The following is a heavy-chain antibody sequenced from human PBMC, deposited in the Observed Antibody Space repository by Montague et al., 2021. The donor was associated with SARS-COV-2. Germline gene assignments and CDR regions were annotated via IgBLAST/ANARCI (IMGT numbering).Heavy chain of an antibody. CDR1: GGSISSSSYY. D-gene: IGHD3-22*01. Sequence: SETLSLTCTVSGGSISSSSYYWGWIRQPPGKGLEWIGSIYYSGSTYYNPSLKSRVTISVDTSKNPFSLKLSSVTAADTAVYYCAREAYYYDSSGYYGGGYYYYYGMDVWGQGTTVTVSS. V-gene: IGHV4-39*02. CDR2: IYYSGST. CDR3: AREAYYYDSSGYYGGGYYYYYGMDV. J-gene: IGHJ6*02.